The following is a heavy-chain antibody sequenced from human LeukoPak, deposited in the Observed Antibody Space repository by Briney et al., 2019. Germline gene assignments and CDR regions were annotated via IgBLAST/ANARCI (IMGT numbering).Heavy chain of an antibody. V-gene: IGHV3-23*01. J-gene: IGHJ4*02. D-gene: IGHD3-10*01. Sequence: GGSLRLSCAASGFTFSYHWMTWVRQAPGKGLEWVSAISGSGGSTYYADSVKGRFTISRDNSKNTLYLQMNSLRAEDTAVYYCAKVRPDANGSGSYYKGYFDYWGQGTLATVSS. CDR3: AKVRPDANGSGSYYKGYFDY. CDR2: ISGSGGST. CDR1: GFTFSYHW.